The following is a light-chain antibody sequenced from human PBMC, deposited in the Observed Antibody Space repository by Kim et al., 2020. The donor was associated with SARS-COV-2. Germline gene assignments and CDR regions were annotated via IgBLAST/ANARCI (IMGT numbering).Light chain of an antibody. CDR1: RGIKDH. V-gene: IGKV1-33*01. J-gene: IGKJ1*01. Sequence: DIQMTQSPSSLSASVGDRLTITCRASRGIKDHVNWYQQKPGKAPRLLIYGASNLETGVPSRFSGGGSETYFTFTISSLQPEDIATYYCQHYNDLPWAFGQGTKVEIK. CDR3: QHYNDLPWA. CDR2: GAS.